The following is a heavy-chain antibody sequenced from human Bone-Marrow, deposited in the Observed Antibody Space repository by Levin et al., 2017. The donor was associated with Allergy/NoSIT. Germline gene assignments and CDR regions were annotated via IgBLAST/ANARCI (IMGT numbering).Heavy chain of an antibody. J-gene: IGHJ4*02. CDR1: GYSFSDYW. D-gene: IGHD5-12*01. Sequence: GESLKISCKVSGYSFSDYWIGWVRQTPGKGLEWMGIIFPGDSDTKYGPSFQGQVTISVDESINTAYLQWTTLKAPDRAMYYCGRHDLGHTGYRYVDFWGQGTLVTGSS. CDR3: GRHDLGHTGYRYVDF. V-gene: IGHV5-51*01. CDR2: IFPGDSDT.